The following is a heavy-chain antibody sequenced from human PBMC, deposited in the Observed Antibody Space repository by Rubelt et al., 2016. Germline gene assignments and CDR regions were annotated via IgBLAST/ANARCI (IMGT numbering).Heavy chain of an antibody. CDR2: ISNGGSTI. Sequence: QLVESGGGLVQPGGSLRLSCAASGFTFSNYSMNWVRQAPGKGLEWVSSISNGGSTIFYADSVKGRFTISRDNGKKSRELQMNNLRAEDTAVYYCARTYYWGQGTLVTVSS. CDR1: GFTFSNYS. J-gene: IGHJ4*02. CDR3: ARTYY. D-gene: IGHD3-16*01. V-gene: IGHV3-48*01.